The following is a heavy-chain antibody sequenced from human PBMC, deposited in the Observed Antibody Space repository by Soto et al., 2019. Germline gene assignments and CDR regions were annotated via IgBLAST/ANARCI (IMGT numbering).Heavy chain of an antibody. Sequence: SETLSLTCTVSAGSITTSYWSWIRQPLGKALEWIGYISYRGSTNYNPSLKSRLTISIDTSKSQITLKLTSMTTADTAVYYCASSDIVVREGNTWFDPWGQGTLVTVSS. D-gene: IGHD3-22*01. V-gene: IGHV4-59*01. CDR3: ASSDIVVREGNTWFDP. CDR1: AGSITTSY. CDR2: ISYRGST. J-gene: IGHJ5*02.